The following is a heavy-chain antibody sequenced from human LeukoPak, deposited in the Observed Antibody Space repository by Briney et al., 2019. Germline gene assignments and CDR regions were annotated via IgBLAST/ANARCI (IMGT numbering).Heavy chain of an antibody. D-gene: IGHD3-9*01. J-gene: IGHJ4*01. V-gene: IGHV3-30*04. CDR2: ISSDGNTQ. CDR3: VRDLTSGARFDF. CDR1: GFTFTDYA. Sequence: GTSLRLSCVASGFTFTDYAFNWVRQTPGKGMEWVAIISSDGNTQSYADPLKGRFTISRDNFRDTVFLELTTLRPEDTGLYYRVRDLTSGARFDFWGPGTLVTVSS.